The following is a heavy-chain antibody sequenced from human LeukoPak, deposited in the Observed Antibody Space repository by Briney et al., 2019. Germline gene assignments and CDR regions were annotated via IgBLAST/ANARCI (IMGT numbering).Heavy chain of an antibody. CDR3: ARVGSSGSYNEDY. CDR2: ISSSSSHI. Sequence: GGSLRLSCAASGFTFSSYSMNWVRQAPGKGLEWVSSISSSSSHIYYADSLKGRFTISRDNAKNSLYLQMNTLRAEDTAVYYCARVGSSGSYNEDYWGQGTLVTVSS. J-gene: IGHJ4*02. D-gene: IGHD1-26*01. CDR1: GFTFSSYS. V-gene: IGHV3-21*01.